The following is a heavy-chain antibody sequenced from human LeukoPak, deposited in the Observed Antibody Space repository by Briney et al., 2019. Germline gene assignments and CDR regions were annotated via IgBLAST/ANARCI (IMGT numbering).Heavy chain of an antibody. CDR1: GFTFSSYG. J-gene: IGHJ6*04. CDR2: ISYDGSNK. D-gene: IGHD3-9*01. Sequence: GRSLRLSCAASGFTFSSYGMHWVRQAPGKGLEWVAVISYDGSNKYYADSVKGRFTISRDNSKDTLYLQMNSLRAEDMAVYYWAKDQVDLGYYYYYGMDVWGKGTTVTVSS. CDR3: AKDQVDLGYYYYYGMDV. V-gene: IGHV3-30*18.